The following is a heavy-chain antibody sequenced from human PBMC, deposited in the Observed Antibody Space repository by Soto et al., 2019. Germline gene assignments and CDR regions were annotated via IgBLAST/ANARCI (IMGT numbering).Heavy chain of an antibody. CDR2: INPNSGGT. V-gene: IGHV1-2*04. CDR3: ARGITFGGVIAHYLLAV. D-gene: IGHD3-16*02. CDR1: GYTFTDYY. J-gene: IGHJ6*02. Sequence: ASVKVSCKASGYTFTDYYMHWVRQAPGQGLEWMGWINPNSGGTNYAQKFQGWVTLTRDTSISTAYMELTRLRSDDTAVYYCARGITFGGVIAHYLLAVCAQGTTVTGSS.